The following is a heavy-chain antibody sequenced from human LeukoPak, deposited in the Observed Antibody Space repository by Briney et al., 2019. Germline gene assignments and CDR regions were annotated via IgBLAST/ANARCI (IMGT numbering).Heavy chain of an antibody. J-gene: IGHJ4*02. CDR2: ISGSGGRT. V-gene: IGHV3-23*01. Sequence: PGGSLRLSCAASGFTFSSYAMSWVPQAPGKGLEWVSTISGSGGRTYYADSVRGRFTISRDNSKNTLYLQLNSLRAEDTVIYYCAKDEAGSSSTSRGGCLHYWDQGILVTVSS. D-gene: IGHD2-2*01. CDR3: AKDEAGSSSTSRGGCLHY. CDR1: GFTFSSYA.